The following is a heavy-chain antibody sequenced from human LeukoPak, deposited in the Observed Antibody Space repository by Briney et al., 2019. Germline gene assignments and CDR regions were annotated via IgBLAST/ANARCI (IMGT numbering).Heavy chain of an antibody. D-gene: IGHD2-15*01. J-gene: IGHJ4*02. CDR3: TRERPIVAVVIATDFDY. V-gene: IGHV1-2*02. CDR1: GYTFTGYY. Sequence: GASVKVSCKASGYTFTGYYMHWVRQAPGQGLEWMGWINPNSGGTNYAQKFQGRVTVTRDTSMTTTYVELTRLRSDDTAVYYCTRERPIVAVVIATDFDYWGQGTLVTVSS. CDR2: INPNSGGT.